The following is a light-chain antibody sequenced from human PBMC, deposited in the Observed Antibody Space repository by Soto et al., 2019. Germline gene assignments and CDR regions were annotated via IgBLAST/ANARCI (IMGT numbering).Light chain of an antibody. V-gene: IGKV4-1*01. CDR2: WAS. Sequence: DIVMTQSPDSLAVSLGERATINCKSSQNVLYTSNNKSYLTWFQLKPGQPPKLLIYWASTRETGIPDRFSGSGSGTDFTLTISSLQADDVAVYYCQQHYSPPYTFGQGTNLEIK. J-gene: IGKJ2*01. CDR1: QNVLYTSNNKSY. CDR3: QQHYSPPYT.